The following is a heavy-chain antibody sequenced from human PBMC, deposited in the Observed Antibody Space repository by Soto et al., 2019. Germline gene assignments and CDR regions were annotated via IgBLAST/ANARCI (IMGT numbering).Heavy chain of an antibody. CDR2: IYSGGST. CDR3: ARDLPVGAFDI. J-gene: IGHJ3*02. V-gene: IGHV3-53*02. Sequence: EVQLVETGGGLIQPGGSLRLSCAASGFTVSSNYMSWVRQAPGKGLEWVSVIYSGGSTYYADSVKGRFTISRDNSKTTLYLQMTSLRAEDTAVYYCARDLPVGAFDIWGQGTWSPSLQ. CDR1: GFTVSSNY.